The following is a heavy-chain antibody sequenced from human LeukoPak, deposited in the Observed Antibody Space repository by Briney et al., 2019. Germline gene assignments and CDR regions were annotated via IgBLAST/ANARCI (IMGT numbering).Heavy chain of an antibody. Sequence: GGSLRLSCAASGFTFSSYWMHWVRQAPGKGLVWVSRINSDGSSTSYADSVKGRFTISRDSAKNTLYLQMNSLRAEDTAVYYCARLEYSSSPRGGYWGQGTLVTVSS. CDR1: GFTFSSYW. CDR3: ARLEYSSSPRGGY. V-gene: IGHV3-74*01. CDR2: INSDGSST. D-gene: IGHD6-6*01. J-gene: IGHJ4*02.